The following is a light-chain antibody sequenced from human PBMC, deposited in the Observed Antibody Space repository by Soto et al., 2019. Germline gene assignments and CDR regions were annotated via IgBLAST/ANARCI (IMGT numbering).Light chain of an antibody. CDR3: QQYGGSPRT. Sequence: DIQMTQSPSTLSTSVGDTVTITCRASQTISRWLAWYQQKPGKAPRLLIYTASTLESGVPSRFSASGSGTDFTLTISRLEPEDFAVYYCQQYGGSPRTFGQGTKVDIK. J-gene: IGKJ1*01. CDR1: QTISRW. V-gene: IGKV1-5*01. CDR2: TAS.